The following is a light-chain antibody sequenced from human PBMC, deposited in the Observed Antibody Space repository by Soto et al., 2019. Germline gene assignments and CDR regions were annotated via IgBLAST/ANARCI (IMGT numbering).Light chain of an antibody. Sequence: DIQMTQSPSTLSASVGDRVTITCRASQSISSWLAWYQQKPGEAPKLLIYDASSLESGVPSRCSGSGSGTEFTLTISSLQPDDFATYYCQQYNSYWTFGQGTKVDIK. CDR3: QQYNSYWT. J-gene: IGKJ1*01. CDR1: QSISSW. V-gene: IGKV1-5*01. CDR2: DAS.